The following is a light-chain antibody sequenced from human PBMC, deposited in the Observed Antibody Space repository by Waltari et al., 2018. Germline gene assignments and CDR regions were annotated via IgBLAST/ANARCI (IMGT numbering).Light chain of an antibody. CDR2: RAS. J-gene: IGKJ4*01. Sequence: DIQMTQSPASLSASVGDSVTITCRARQNINNFLNWYQQKPGKAPKLLIYRASSLQGGVPSRFSGIGSGTDFTLTVSSLQPDDFATYYCQQTYITPLTFGGGTKAEIK. CDR3: QQTYITPLT. CDR1: QNINNF. V-gene: IGKV1-39*01.